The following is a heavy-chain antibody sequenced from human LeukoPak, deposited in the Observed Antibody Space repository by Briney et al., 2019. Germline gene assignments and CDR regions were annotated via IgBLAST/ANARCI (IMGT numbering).Heavy chain of an antibody. V-gene: IGHV1-2*02. D-gene: IGHD3-3*01. CDR3: ARGQKVFWSGYYFDY. CDR1: GYTFTGYY. Sequence: ASVKVSCKASGYTFTGYYMHWVRQAPGQGLEWMGWINPNSGGTNYAQKFQGRVTMTRDTSISTAYMELSRLRSDDTAVYYCARGQKVFWSGYYFDYWGQGTLATVSS. CDR2: INPNSGGT. J-gene: IGHJ4*02.